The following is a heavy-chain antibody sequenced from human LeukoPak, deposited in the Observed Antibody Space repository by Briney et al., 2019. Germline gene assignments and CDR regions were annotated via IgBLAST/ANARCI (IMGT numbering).Heavy chain of an antibody. Sequence: GGSLRLSCVGSGFIFSSYAMSWVRQAPGKGLEWVSVISGSGGTIYYADSVEGRFSISRDNFKNMLHLQMNSLRAEDTAVYYCAKEGGYSGYQWVWFDPWGQGTLVTVSS. CDR3: AKEGGYSGYQWVWFDP. J-gene: IGHJ5*02. CDR2: ISGSGGTI. D-gene: IGHD5-12*01. V-gene: IGHV3-23*01. CDR1: GFIFSSYA.